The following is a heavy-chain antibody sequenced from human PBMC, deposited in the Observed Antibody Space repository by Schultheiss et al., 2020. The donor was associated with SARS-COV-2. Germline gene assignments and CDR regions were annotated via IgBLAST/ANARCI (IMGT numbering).Heavy chain of an antibody. CDR3: ARDMGSSWYFSRNWFDP. J-gene: IGHJ5*02. D-gene: IGHD6-13*01. V-gene: IGHV4-34*01. CDR1: GGSFSGYY. Sequence: SETLSLTCDVYGGSFSGYYWSWIRQPPGKGLEWIGEINHSGSTNYNPSLKSRVTMSVDTSKNQFSLKLSSVTAADTAVYYCARDMGSSWYFSRNWFDPWGQGTLVTVSS. CDR2: INHSGST.